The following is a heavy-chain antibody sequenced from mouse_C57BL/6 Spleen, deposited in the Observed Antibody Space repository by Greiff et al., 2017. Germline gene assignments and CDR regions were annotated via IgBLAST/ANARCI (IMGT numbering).Heavy chain of an antibody. D-gene: IGHD2-1*01. CDR2: FYPGSGSI. Sequence: VQLQESGAELVKPGASVKLSCKASGYTFTEYTIHWVKQRSGQGLEWIGWFYPGSGSIKYNEKFQGKATLTADTSSSTAYMELSSLTSEDTAVXVCARHEEASLLRWYFDVWGTGTTVTVSS. CDR1: GYTFTEYT. J-gene: IGHJ1*03. CDR3: ARHEEASLLRWYFDV. V-gene: IGHV1-62-2*01.